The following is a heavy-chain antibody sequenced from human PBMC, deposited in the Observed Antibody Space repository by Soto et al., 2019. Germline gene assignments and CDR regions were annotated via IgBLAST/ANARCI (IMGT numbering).Heavy chain of an antibody. CDR2: MSFDGNNE. D-gene: IGHD3-22*01. CDR1: GFIFSNYA. J-gene: IGHJ4*02. Sequence: QVQLVESGGGVVQPGRPLRLSCAASGFIFSNYAFHWVRQAPGKGLEWVALMSFDGNNEYYADSVKGRFTISRDNSKNTVYLQMNSLGAGDTAVYYCARRSYYDAGSFDYWGQGTLVTV. V-gene: IGHV3-30*01. CDR3: ARRSYYDAGSFDY.